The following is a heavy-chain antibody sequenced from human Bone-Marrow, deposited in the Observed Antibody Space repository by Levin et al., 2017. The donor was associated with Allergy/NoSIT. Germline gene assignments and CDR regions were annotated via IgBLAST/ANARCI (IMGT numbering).Heavy chain of an antibody. CDR3: ARVTEVATIKGYFQH. V-gene: IGHV1-8*01. D-gene: IGHD5-12*01. CDR2: MNPNSGNT. Sequence: NPGESLKISCKASGYTFTSYDINWVRQATGQGLEWMGWMNPNSGNTGYAQKFQGRVTMTRNTSISTGYMELSSLRSEDTAVYYCARVTEVATIKGYFQHWGQGTLVTVSS. J-gene: IGHJ1*01. CDR1: GYTFTSYD.